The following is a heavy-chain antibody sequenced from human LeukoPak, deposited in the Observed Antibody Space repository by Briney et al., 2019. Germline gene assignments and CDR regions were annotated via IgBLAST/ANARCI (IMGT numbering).Heavy chain of an antibody. D-gene: IGHD3-22*01. CDR2: ISWNSVSI. J-gene: IGHJ4*02. CDR1: GFTFDDYA. Sequence: PGGSLRLSCAASGFTFDDYAMHWARQAPGKGPEWVSGISWNSVSIGYADSVKGRFTISRDNAKNSLYLQMNSLRAEDTAFYYCAKVGDSSGYYYYFDYWGQGTLVTVSS. CDR3: AKVGDSSGYYYYFDY. V-gene: IGHV3-9*01.